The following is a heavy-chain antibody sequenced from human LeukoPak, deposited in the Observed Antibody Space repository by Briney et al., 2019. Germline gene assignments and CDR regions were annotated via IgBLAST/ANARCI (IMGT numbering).Heavy chain of an antibody. J-gene: IGHJ4*02. CDR2: ISYDGSNK. CDR1: GFTFSSYG. D-gene: IGHD5/OR15-5a*01. V-gene: IGHV3-30*03. Sequence: QAGGSLRLSCAASGFTFSSYGMHWVRQAPGKGLEWVAVISYDGSNKYYADSVKGRFTISRDNSKNTLYLQMNSLRAEDTAVYYCASDLRVGDYWGQGTLLTVSS. CDR3: ASDLRVGDY.